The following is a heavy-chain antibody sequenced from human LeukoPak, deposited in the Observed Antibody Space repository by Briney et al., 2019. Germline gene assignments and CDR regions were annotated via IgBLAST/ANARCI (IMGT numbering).Heavy chain of an antibody. D-gene: IGHD3-3*01. J-gene: IGHJ4*02. V-gene: IGHV3-9*03. Sequence: GGSLRLSCVTSGFTFGDYTMHWVRQVPGKGLEWLSGITWVGGNIAYADSVKGRFTISRDNAKSSLYLQMNSLRNEDMAFYFCAKGYTFHGVAHDSGYFDYWGQGTLVTVSS. CDR2: ITWVGGNI. CDR3: AKGYTFHGVAHDSGYFDY. CDR1: GFTFGDYT.